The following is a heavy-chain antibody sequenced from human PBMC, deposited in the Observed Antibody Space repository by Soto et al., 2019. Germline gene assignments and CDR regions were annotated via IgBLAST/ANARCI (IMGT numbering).Heavy chain of an antibody. CDR2: IYYSGST. Sequence: SETLSLTCPLSGPSISRYYWSWIRPPPGKGLEWIGYIYYSGSTNYNPSLKSRVTISVDTSKNQFSLKLSPVTAADTAVYYCARDNYYDSSGHPPSYYYYGMDVWGQGTTVTVSS. CDR1: GPSISRYY. V-gene: IGHV4-59*01. CDR3: ARDNYYDSSGHPPSYYYYGMDV. J-gene: IGHJ6*02. D-gene: IGHD3-22*01.